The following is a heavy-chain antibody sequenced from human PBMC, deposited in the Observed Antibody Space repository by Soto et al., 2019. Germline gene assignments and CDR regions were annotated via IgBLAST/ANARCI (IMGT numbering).Heavy chain of an antibody. CDR3: ALYDALSFDY. CDR1: GFSVATYN. CDR2: ITTSTSSNV. V-gene: IGHV3-21*01. J-gene: IGHJ4*02. D-gene: IGHD2-8*01. Sequence: PGGSLRLSCAASGFSVATYNMNWVRQAPGKGLEWVSSITTSTSSNVYYADSVKGRFTISRDSAKNSLYLQMNSLRAEDTALYFCALYDALSFDYRGQGTLVTVSS.